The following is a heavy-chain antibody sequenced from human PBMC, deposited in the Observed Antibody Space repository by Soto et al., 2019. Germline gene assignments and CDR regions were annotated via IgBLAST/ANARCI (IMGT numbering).Heavy chain of an antibody. J-gene: IGHJ4*02. CDR1: GGSISSSSYY. CDR3: AGIYGGNFDY. V-gene: IGHV4-39*01. CDR2: IYYSGST. Sequence: SETLSLTCTVSGGSISSSSYYWGWIRQPPGKGLEWIGSIYYSGSTYYNPSLKSRVTISVDTSKNQFSLKLSSVTAADTAVYYCAGIYGGNFDYWGQGTLVTVSS. D-gene: IGHD2-15*01.